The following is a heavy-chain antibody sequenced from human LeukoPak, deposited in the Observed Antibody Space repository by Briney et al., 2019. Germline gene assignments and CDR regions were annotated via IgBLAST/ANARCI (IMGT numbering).Heavy chain of an antibody. V-gene: IGHV3-33*08. CDR1: GFTFSSYG. CDR3: GRDMATTGAAGVDC. D-gene: IGHD1-1*01. Sequence: GTSLRLSCTASGFTFSSYGMHWVRQAPGKGLEWVAVIWYDGSNKYYADSVKGRFTVSRDNSKNTLYLQMNSLRAEDTAVYYCGRDMATTGAAGVDCWGQGTLVTVSS. CDR2: IWYDGSNK. J-gene: IGHJ4*02.